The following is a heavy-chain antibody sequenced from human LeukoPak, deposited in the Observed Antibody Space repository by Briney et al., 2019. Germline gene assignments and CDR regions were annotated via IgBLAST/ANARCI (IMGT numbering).Heavy chain of an antibody. D-gene: IGHD2-2*02. CDR2: INHSGST. CDR3: ARGAGYSDAFDI. CDR1: GGSFSGYY. Sequence: PSETLSLTCAVYGGSFSGYYWSWIRQPPGKGLEWIGEINHSGSTNYNPSLKSRVTISVDTSKNQFSLKLSSVTAADTAVYYCARGAGYSDAFDIWGQGTMVTVSS. V-gene: IGHV4-34*01. J-gene: IGHJ3*02.